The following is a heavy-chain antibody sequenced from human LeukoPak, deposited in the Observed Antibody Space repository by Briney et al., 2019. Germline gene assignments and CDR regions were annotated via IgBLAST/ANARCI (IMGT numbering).Heavy chain of an antibody. CDR2: INPNSGGT. CDR3: ARDRGLLSGYSSGWYNDWFDP. D-gene: IGHD6-19*01. CDR1: GYTFTGYY. V-gene: IGHV1-2*02. Sequence: VASVKVSCKASGYTFTGYYMHWVRQAPGQGLEWMGWINPNSGGTNYAQKFQGRVTMTRDTSISTAYMELSRLRSDDTAVYYCARDRGLLSGYSSGWYNDWFDPWGQGTLVTVSS. J-gene: IGHJ5*02.